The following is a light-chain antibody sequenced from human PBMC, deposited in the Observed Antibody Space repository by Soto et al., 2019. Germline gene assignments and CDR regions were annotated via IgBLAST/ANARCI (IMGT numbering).Light chain of an antibody. CDR2: DVF. Sequence: QSALTQPASVSGSPGQSITISCTGTSSDVGGYDYVSWYQQRPGKAPKLLIYDVFNRPSGVSNRFSGSRSDNTASLTISGVQAEDEADYYCSSYAERNSVLFGGGTKLTVL. CDR1: SSDVGGYDY. V-gene: IGLV2-14*03. CDR3: SSYAERNSVL. J-gene: IGLJ3*02.